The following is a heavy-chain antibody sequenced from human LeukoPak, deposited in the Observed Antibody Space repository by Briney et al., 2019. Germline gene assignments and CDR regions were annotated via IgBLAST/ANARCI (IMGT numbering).Heavy chain of an antibody. CDR3: AKDRSMTTVTPFDN. D-gene: IGHD4-17*01. Sequence: GGSLRLSCAASGSTFSSYAMNWVRQAPGKGLEWVSSVSSSSTNKFYADSVKGRFTISRDDAKNSLYLQMNSLRVEDTAVYYCAKDRSMTTVTPFDNWGQGTLVAVSS. V-gene: IGHV3-21*01. CDR1: GSTFSSYA. J-gene: IGHJ4*02. CDR2: VSSSSTNK.